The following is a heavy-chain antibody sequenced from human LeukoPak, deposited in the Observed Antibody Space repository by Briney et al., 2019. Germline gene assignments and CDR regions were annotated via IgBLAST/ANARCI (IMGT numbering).Heavy chain of an antibody. CDR1: GGSISSYY. D-gene: IGHD3-22*01. Sequence: SETLSLTCTVSGGSISSYYWSWFRQPPGKGLEWIGYIYYSGSTNYNPSLKSRVTISVDTSKNQFSLKLSSVTAADTAVYYCAREAAPYYYDSSGPQRDAFDIWGQGTMVTVSS. CDR2: IYYSGST. J-gene: IGHJ3*02. CDR3: AREAAPYYYDSSGPQRDAFDI. V-gene: IGHV4-59*01.